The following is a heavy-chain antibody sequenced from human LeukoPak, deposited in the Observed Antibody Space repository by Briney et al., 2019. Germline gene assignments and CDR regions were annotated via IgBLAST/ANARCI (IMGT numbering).Heavy chain of an antibody. J-gene: IGHJ5*02. CDR2: INHSGST. V-gene: IGHV4-34*01. CDR1: GGSFSGYY. Sequence: TETLSLTCAVYGGSFSGYYWSWIRQPPGKGLEWIGEINHSGSTNYNPSLKSRVTISVDTSKNQFSLKLSSVTAADTAVYYCARRRRRDGYNYVFGAQYNWFDPWGQGTLVTVSS. CDR3: ARRRRRDGYNYVFGAQYNWFDP. D-gene: IGHD5-24*01.